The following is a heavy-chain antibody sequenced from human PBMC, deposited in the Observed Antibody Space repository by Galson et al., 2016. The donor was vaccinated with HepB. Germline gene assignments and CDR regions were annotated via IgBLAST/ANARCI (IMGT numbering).Heavy chain of an antibody. J-gene: IGHJ6*02. Sequence: SLRLSCAASGFSFNHAWMNWVRQAPGKGLEWVGRMKSKTDGGATYYATPVKGRFTISRDDSKDTLYLQMNSPKTEETAVYYCTTGGRRADFWSGNFSEDYSMHVWGQGTTVTVSS. CDR3: TTGGRRADFWSGNFSEDYSMHV. D-gene: IGHD3-3*01. CDR2: MKSKTDGGAT. CDR1: GFSFNHAW. V-gene: IGHV3-15*07.